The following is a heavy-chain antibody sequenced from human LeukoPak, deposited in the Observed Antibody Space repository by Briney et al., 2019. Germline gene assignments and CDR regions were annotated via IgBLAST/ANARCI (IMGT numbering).Heavy chain of an antibody. Sequence: GGSLRLSCAASGFIFSRHAMSWVRQAPGKGLEWVSTTGLESVHTLCADSVQGRFTVSRDNSRNTLDLQMDNLRVDDTAVYYCTKGDDIGKHPTRAYYFDIWGQGTLVTVSS. V-gene: IGHV3-23*01. CDR3: TKGDDIGKHPTRAYYFDI. J-gene: IGHJ4*02. CDR1: GFIFSRHA. D-gene: IGHD5-24*01. CDR2: TGLESVHT.